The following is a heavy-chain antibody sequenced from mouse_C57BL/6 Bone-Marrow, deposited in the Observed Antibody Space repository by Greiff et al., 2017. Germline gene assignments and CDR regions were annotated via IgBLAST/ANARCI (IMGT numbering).Heavy chain of an antibody. Sequence: VKLVESGPGLVQPSQSLSITCTVSGFSLTSYGVHWVRQSPGKGLEWLGVIWSGGSTDYNAAFISRLSISKDNSKSQVFFKMNSLQADDTAIYYCARVPHYYGSSRYYAMDYWGQGTSVTVSS. CDR1: GFSLTSYG. V-gene: IGHV2-2*01. J-gene: IGHJ4*01. CDR3: ARVPHYYGSSRYYAMDY. D-gene: IGHD1-1*01. CDR2: IWSGGST.